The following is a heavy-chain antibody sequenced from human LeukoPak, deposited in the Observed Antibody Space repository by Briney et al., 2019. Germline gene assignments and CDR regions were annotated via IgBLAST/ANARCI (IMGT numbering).Heavy chain of an antibody. CDR3: ARDYDSSHFFDY. CDR2: ISGSGTTT. D-gene: IGHD3-22*01. Sequence: GGSLRLSCAASGFPFSTYVMSWVRQAPGKGLEWVSAISGSGTTTYYADSVKGRFTISRDTSKSTLYLQMNSLRAEDTAVYYCARDYDSSHFFDYWGQGTLVAVSS. V-gene: IGHV3-23*01. J-gene: IGHJ4*02. CDR1: GFPFSTYV.